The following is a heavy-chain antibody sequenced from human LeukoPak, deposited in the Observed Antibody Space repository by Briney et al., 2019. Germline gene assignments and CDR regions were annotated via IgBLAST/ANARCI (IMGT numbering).Heavy chain of an antibody. V-gene: IGHV1-69*13. J-gene: IGHJ4*02. Sequence: ASVKVSCKASGGTFSSYAISWVRQAPGQGLEWMGGIIPIFGTANYAQKSQGRVTITADESTSTAYMELSSLRSEDTAVYYCARGDGPILRFNDWGQGTLVTVSS. CDR2: IIPIFGTA. D-gene: IGHD3-3*01. CDR1: GGTFSSYA. CDR3: ARGDGPILRFND.